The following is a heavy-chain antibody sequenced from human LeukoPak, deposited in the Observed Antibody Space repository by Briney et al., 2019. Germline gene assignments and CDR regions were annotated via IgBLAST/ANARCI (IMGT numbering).Heavy chain of an antibody. CDR3: ARDEGSSGWYGQNRFDP. J-gene: IGHJ5*02. D-gene: IGHD6-19*01. CDR2: ISSSSSYI. CDR1: GFTFSSYS. Sequence: GGSLRLSCAASGFTFSSYSMNWVRQAPGKGLEWVSSISSSSSYIYYADSVKGRFTISRDNAKNSLYLQMNSLRAEDTAVYYCARDEGSSGWYGQNRFDPWGQGTLVTVSS. V-gene: IGHV3-21*01.